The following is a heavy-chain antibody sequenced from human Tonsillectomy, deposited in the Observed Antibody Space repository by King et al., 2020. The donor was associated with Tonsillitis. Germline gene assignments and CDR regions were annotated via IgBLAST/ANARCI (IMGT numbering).Heavy chain of an antibody. Sequence: VQLVESGGGVVQPGRSLRLSCAASGFIFSSYGMHWVRQAPGKGLEWVAVISYDGSNKYYADSVKGRFTISRDNSKNTLYLLINSLRAEDTAVYYCARVSPTILSGQGAADTEEYYFDYWGQGTLVTVSS. D-gene: IGHD6-13*01. CDR2: ISYDGSNK. J-gene: IGHJ4*02. V-gene: IGHV3-33*05. CDR1: GFIFSSYG. CDR3: ARVSPTILSGQGAADTEEYYFDY.